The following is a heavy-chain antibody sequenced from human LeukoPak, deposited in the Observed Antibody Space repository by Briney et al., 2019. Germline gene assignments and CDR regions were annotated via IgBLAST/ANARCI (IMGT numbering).Heavy chain of an antibody. Sequence: ASVKVSCKASGYTFTGYYMHWVRQAPGQGLEWMGWINPNSGGTNYAQKFQGRVTMTRDTSISTAYMELSRLRSDDTAVYYCAMDYYGSGNYPLYFHYWGQGTLVTVSS. V-gene: IGHV1-2*02. CDR1: GYTFTGYY. J-gene: IGHJ4*02. CDR3: AMDYYGSGNYPLYFHY. CDR2: INPNSGGT. D-gene: IGHD3-10*01.